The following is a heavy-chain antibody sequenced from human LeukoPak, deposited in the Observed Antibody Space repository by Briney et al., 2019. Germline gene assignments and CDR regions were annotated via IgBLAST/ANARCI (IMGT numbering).Heavy chain of an antibody. V-gene: IGHV3-21*04. CDR3: AKDTRVPAAMPYDY. J-gene: IGHJ4*02. CDR1: GFTFSSYS. Sequence: GGSLRLSCAASGFTFSSYSMNWVRQAPGKGLEWVSSISSSSSYIYYADSVKGRFTISRDNSKNTLYLQMNSLRAEDTAVYYCAKDTRVPAAMPYDYWGQGTLVTVSS. CDR2: ISSSSSYI. D-gene: IGHD2-2*01.